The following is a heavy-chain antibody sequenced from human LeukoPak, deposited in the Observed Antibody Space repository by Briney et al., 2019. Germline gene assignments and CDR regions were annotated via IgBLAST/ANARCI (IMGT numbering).Heavy chain of an antibody. CDR3: AKAGDSSSYYFDY. D-gene: IGHD6-13*01. CDR2: ISGSGGST. Sequence: GGSLRLSCAASGFTFSSYGMSWVRQAPGKGLEWVSAISGSGGSTYYADSVKGRFTISRDNSKNTLYLQMNSLRAEDTAVYYCAKAGDSSSYYFDYWGQGTLVTVSS. V-gene: IGHV3-23*01. CDR1: GFTFSSYG. J-gene: IGHJ4*02.